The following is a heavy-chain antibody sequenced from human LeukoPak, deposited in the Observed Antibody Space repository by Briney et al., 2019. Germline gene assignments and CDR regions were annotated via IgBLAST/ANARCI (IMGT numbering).Heavy chain of an antibody. CDR3: ARGMIMGYSYGMDV. CDR2: ISSSGSTI. Sequence: PGGSLRLSCAASGFTFSSNSMNWVRQAPGKGLEWVSYISSSGSTIYYADSVKGRFTISRDNAKNSLYLQMNSLRAEDTAVYYCARGMIMGYSYGMDVWGQGTTVTVSS. CDR1: GFTFSSNS. V-gene: IGHV3-48*04. D-gene: IGHD3-16*01. J-gene: IGHJ6*02.